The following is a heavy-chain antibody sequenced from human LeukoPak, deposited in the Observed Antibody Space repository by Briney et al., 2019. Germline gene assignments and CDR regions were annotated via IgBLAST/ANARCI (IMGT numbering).Heavy chain of an antibody. CDR2: TYYRSKWYS. V-gene: IGHV6-1*01. Sequence: SQTLSLTCGISGDSVSSNSVVWNWIRKSPSRGLEWLGRTYYRSKWYSDYAVSVQGRITINPDTSKNQVSLQLNSVTPEDTAVYYCARVRGGLDVWGLGTTVTVSS. J-gene: IGHJ6*02. CDR3: ARVRGGLDV. CDR1: GDSVSSNSVV.